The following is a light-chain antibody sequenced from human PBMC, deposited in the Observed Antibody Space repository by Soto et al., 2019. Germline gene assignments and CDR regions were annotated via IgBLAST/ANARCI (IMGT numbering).Light chain of an antibody. Sequence: LTQPASVSGSPGQSITISCSGTNTDVGAYDYVSWYQQHPGKAPKLILYDVINRPSGVSDRFSGSKSGNTASLTISGLQAEYEAEYFCSSYSTISNLVFGTGTKLTVL. CDR1: NTDVGAYDY. CDR3: SSYSTISNLV. V-gene: IGLV2-14*03. CDR2: DVI. J-gene: IGLJ1*01.